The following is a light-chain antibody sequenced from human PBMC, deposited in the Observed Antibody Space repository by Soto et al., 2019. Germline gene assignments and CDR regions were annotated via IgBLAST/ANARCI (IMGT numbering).Light chain of an antibody. V-gene: IGKV3-20*01. CDR1: QSVSSSY. CDR3: QQYGASQYT. Sequence: EIVLTQSPGTLSLSPGERATLSCRASQSVSSSYLAWYQQKPGQAPRLLIYGASSRATGIPDRFSGSGSGTDFTLTIRRLEPEDFAVYYCQQYGASQYTFGQGTKLETK. CDR2: GAS. J-gene: IGKJ2*01.